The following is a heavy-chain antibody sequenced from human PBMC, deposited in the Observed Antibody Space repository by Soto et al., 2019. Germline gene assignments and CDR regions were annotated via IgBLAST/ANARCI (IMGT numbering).Heavy chain of an antibody. CDR1: GFTFDDYA. D-gene: IGHD3-3*01. CDR2: ISWNSGSI. V-gene: IGHV3-9*01. J-gene: IGHJ3*02. CDR3: AKDLTGGITIFGVVINDAFDI. Sequence: EVQLVESGGGLVQPGRSLRLSCAASGFTFDDYAMHWVRQAPGKGLEWVSGISWNSGSIGYADSVKGRFTISRDNAKNSLYLQMNSLRDEDTALYYCAKDLTGGITIFGVVINDAFDIWGQGTMVTVSS.